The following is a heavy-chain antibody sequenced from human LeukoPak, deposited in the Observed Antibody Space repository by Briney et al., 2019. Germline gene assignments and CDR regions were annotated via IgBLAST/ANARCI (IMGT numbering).Heavy chain of an antibody. CDR2: ISSSGSTI. D-gene: IGHD6-19*01. V-gene: IGHV3-48*04. Sequence: QTGESLRLSCATSGFTFSFYGMHWVRQAPGKGLEWVSYISSSGSTIYYADSVKGRFTIARDNAKNSLYLQMNSLRAEDTAVHYCARDLRLVGDWFYPWGQGTLVTVSS. CDR3: ARDLRLVGDWFYP. CDR1: GFTFSFYG. J-gene: IGHJ5*02.